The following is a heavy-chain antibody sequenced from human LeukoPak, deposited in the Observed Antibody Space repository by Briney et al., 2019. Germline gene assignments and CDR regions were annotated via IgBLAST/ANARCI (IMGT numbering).Heavy chain of an antibody. CDR3: ARDRAGGSYLRAFDI. CDR2: ISSSSSYI. CDR1: GFTFSSYS. V-gene: IGHV3-21*01. D-gene: IGHD1-26*01. J-gene: IGHJ3*02. Sequence: GGSLRLSCAASGFTFSSYSMNWVRQAPGKGLEWVSSISSSSSYIYYADSVKGRFTISRDNAKNSLYLQMNSLRAEDTAVYYCARDRAGGSYLRAFDIWGQGTVVTVSS.